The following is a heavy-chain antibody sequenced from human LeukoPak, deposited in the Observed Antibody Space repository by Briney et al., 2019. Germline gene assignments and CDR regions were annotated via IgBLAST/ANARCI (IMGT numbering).Heavy chain of an antibody. D-gene: IGHD2-15*01. CDR1: GGTFSSYA. Sequence: GASVKVSCKASGGTFSSYAISWVRQATGQGLEWMGWMNPNSGNTGYAQKFQGRVTMTRNTSISTAYMELSSLRSEDTAVYYCARDMVRDYYYYGMDVWGQGTTVTVSS. CDR2: MNPNSGNT. J-gene: IGHJ6*02. V-gene: IGHV1-8*02. CDR3: ARDMVRDYYYYGMDV.